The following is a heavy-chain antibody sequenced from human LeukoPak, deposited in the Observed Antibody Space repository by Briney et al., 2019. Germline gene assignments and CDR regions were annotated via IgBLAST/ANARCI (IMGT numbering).Heavy chain of an antibody. CDR1: GGTFSSYA. Sequence: ASVKVSCKASGGTFSSYAISWVRQAPGQGLEWMGRIIPIFGTANYAQKFQGRVTITTDESTSTAYMELSSLRSEDTTVYYCAISIYDYGVYVFFDYWGQGTLVTISS. J-gene: IGHJ4*02. CDR3: AISIYDYGVYVFFDY. CDR2: IIPIFGTA. D-gene: IGHD4-17*01. V-gene: IGHV1-69*05.